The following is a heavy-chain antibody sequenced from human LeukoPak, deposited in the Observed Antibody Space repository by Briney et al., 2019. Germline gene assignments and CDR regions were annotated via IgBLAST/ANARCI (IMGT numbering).Heavy chain of an antibody. V-gene: IGHV4-39*07. J-gene: IGHJ6*03. Sequence: ASETLSLTCTVSGGSISSSSYYWGWIRQPPGKGLEWIGSIYYSGSTYYNPSLKSRVTISVDTSKNQFSLKLSSVTAADTAVYYCARGFAGGGYSYGYYYYYMDVWGKGTTVTISS. D-gene: IGHD5-18*01. CDR3: ARGFAGGGYSYGYYYYYMDV. CDR2: IYYSGST. CDR1: GGSISSSSYY.